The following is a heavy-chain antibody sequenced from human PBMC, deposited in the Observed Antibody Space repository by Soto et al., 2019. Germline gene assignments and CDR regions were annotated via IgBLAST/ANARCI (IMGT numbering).Heavy chain of an antibody. V-gene: IGHV4-59*08. D-gene: IGHD2-15*01. CDR3: ARTIGYCSGGSCYYYYMDV. CDR1: GGSISSYY. J-gene: IGHJ6*03. Sequence: ETLSLTCTVSGGSISSYYWSWIRQPPGKGLEWIGYIYYSGSTNYNPSLRSRVTISVDTSKNQFSLKLSSVTAADTAVYYCARTIGYCSGGSCYYYYMDVWGKGTTVTVSS. CDR2: IYYSGST.